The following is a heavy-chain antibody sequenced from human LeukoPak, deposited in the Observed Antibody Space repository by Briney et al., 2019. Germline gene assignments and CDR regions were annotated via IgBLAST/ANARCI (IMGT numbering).Heavy chain of an antibody. CDR1: GYTFTGYY. Sequence: ASVKVSCKASGYTFTGYYMHWVRQAPGQGLEWMGWINPNSGGTNYAQKFQGRVTMTRDTSISTAYMELSRLRSDDTAVYYCARGGRFYGSGSYYKDYWGQGTLVTVSS. CDR2: INPNSGGT. D-gene: IGHD3-10*01. V-gene: IGHV1-2*02. J-gene: IGHJ4*02. CDR3: ARGGRFYGSGSYYKDY.